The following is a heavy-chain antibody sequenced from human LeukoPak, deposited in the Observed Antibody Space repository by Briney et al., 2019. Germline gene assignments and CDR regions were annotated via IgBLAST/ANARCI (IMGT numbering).Heavy chain of an antibody. J-gene: IGHJ4*02. CDR1: GGSVSSGSYY. CDR3: ARGYSNGYVDY. D-gene: IGHD5-18*01. CDR2: IYYSGST. V-gene: IGHV4-61*01. Sequence: KPSETLSLTCTVSGGSVSSGSYYWSWIRQPPGKGLEWIGYIYYSGSTNYNPSLKSRVTASVRTSKNQFSLKLSSVTAADTAVYYCARGYSNGYVDYWGQGTLVTVSS.